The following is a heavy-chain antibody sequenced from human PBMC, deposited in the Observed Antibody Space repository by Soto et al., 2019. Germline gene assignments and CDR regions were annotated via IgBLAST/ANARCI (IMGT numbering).Heavy chain of an antibody. Sequence: VKVSCKASGGTFSSYRINWVRQAPGQGLEWVGGIVPIYRTADYAQEFQGRVTITADESARTAYMELRSLKSRDTAVYYCVRDSGAKLSSSWGQGTLVTVSS. J-gene: IGHJ4*02. D-gene: IGHD6-13*01. CDR3: VRDSGAKLSSS. V-gene: IGHV1-69*13. CDR1: GGTFSSYR. CDR2: IVPIYRTA.